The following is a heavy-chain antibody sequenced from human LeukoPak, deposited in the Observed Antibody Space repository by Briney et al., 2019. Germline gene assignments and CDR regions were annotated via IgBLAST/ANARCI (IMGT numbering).Heavy chain of an antibody. CDR3: ATLGFSSGYYYYFDH. CDR1: GGSISSSSYY. D-gene: IGHD3-22*01. J-gene: IGHJ4*02. CDR2: IYYSGST. Sequence: SETLSLTCTVSGGSISSSSYYWGWIRQPPGKGLEWIGSIYYSGSTYYNPSLKSRVTISVDTSKNQFSLKLSSVTAADTAVYYCATLGFSSGYYYYFDHWGQGTLVTVSS. V-gene: IGHV4-39*07.